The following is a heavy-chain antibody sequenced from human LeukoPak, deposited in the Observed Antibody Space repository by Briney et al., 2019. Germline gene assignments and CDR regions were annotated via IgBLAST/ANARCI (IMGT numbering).Heavy chain of an antibody. CDR3: ARDQGIAAAGDFDY. Sequence: GGSLRLSCAASGFTFSSYAMHWVRQAPGKGLEWVAVISYDGSNKYYADSVKGRFTISRDNSKNTLYLQMISLRAEDTAVYYCARDQGIAAAGDFDYWGQGTLVTVSS. V-gene: IGHV3-30-3*01. CDR1: GFTFSSYA. D-gene: IGHD6-13*01. J-gene: IGHJ4*02. CDR2: ISYDGSNK.